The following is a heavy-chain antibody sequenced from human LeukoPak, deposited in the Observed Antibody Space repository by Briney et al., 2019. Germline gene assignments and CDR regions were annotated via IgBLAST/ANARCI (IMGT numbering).Heavy chain of an antibody. CDR2: IYSSGEI. D-gene: IGHD4-17*01. J-gene: IGHJ3*02. Sequence: GGSLRLSCAASGFSVGDNYMSWVRQAPGKGLEWVSVIYSSGEIYYIESVQGRFTISRDNSKNTLYLQMNSLRADDTAVYYCAKDPNGDYIGTFDIWGQGTMVTVSS. CDR3: AKDPNGDYIGTFDI. CDR1: GFSVGDNY. V-gene: IGHV3-53*01.